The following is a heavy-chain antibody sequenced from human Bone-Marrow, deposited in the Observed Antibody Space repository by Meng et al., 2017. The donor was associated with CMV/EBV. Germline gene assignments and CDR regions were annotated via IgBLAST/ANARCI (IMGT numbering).Heavy chain of an antibody. J-gene: IGHJ4*02. Sequence: GESLKISCAASGFTFSSYEMNWVRQAPGKGLEWVSYISSSGSTIYYADSVKGRFTISRDNAKNTLYLQMNSLRAEDTAVYYGAGVGGSYYALDYWGQGTLVTVSS. CDR2: ISSSGSTI. D-gene: IGHD1-26*01. CDR3: AGVGGSYYALDY. V-gene: IGHV3-48*03. CDR1: GFTFSSYE.